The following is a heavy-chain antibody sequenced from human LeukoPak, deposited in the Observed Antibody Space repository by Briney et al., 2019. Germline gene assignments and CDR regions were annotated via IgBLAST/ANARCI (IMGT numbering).Heavy chain of an antibody. J-gene: IGHJ4*02. Sequence: PGGSLRLSCAASGFTFINYALTWVRQAPGEGLEWVSVISGSGATTYYADSVKGRFTISRDNSKNTLSLQMNSLRAEDTAVYYCAKGHDYTAGTGTFDCWGQGTLVTVSS. V-gene: IGHV3-23*01. D-gene: IGHD6-13*01. CDR1: GFTFINYA. CDR3: AKGHDYTAGTGTFDC. CDR2: ISGSGATT.